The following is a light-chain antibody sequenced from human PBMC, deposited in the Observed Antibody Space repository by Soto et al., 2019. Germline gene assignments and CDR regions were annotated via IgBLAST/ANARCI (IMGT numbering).Light chain of an antibody. CDR1: SSNIGAGYD. CDR2: GNS. CDR3: SRV. J-gene: IGLJ2*01. V-gene: IGLV1-40*01. Sequence: QSVLTQPPSVSGAPGQRVTISCTGSSSNIGAGYDVHWYQQLPGTAPKLLIYGNSNRPSGVPDRFSGSKSGTSASLAITGLQAEDEADSSLSRVFGGGTKLTVL.